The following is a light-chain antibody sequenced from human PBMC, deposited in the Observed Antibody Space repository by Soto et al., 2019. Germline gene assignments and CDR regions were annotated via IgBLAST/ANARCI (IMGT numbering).Light chain of an antibody. CDR2: AAS. CDR3: QQYGSSPLLT. CDR1: QSVSSNY. Sequence: IVLTQSPGTLSLSPGERATLSCRASQSVSSNYLAWYQQKAGQAPRLLIYAASSRATGIPDRFSGGGSGTDFTLTISRLEPEDFAVYYCQQYGSSPLLTFGGGTEVEIK. J-gene: IGKJ4*01. V-gene: IGKV3-20*01.